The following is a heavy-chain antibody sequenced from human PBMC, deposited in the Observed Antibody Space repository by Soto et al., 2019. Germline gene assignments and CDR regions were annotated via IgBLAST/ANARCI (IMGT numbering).Heavy chain of an antibody. J-gene: IGHJ3*02. D-gene: IGHD2-15*01. CDR2: ITADGGT. V-gene: IGHV3-23*01. CDR1: EFTVSGHA. CDR3: APHVSCSGGSCQYDAFAI. Sequence: EVQVLEAGGGLVQPGGSLRLSCEGSEFTVSGHAMTWIRQAPGKGPEWVSTITADGGTYYADSVKGRFAMSRDTSENTLYLQMNSLRAEDTAAYYCAPHVSCSGGSCQYDAFAIRGQGTMVTVSS.